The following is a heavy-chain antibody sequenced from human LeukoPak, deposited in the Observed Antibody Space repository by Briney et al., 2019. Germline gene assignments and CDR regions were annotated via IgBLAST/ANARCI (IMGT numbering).Heavy chain of an antibody. CDR1: GYTFTSYY. CDR3: ARSGRTMATINLDY. CDR2: INPSGGST. J-gene: IGHJ4*02. Sequence: GASVKVSCKASGYTFTSYYIHWVRQAPGQGLEWMGRINPSGGSTRYAQKFQGRVTMTRDTSTSTVYMELSSLRFEDTAVYYCARSGRTMATINLDYWGQGTLVTVSS. D-gene: IGHD5-24*01. V-gene: IGHV1-46*01.